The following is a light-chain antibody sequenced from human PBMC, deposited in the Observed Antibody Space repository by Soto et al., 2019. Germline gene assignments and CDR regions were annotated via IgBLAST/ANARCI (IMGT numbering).Light chain of an antibody. V-gene: IGKV3-20*01. J-gene: IGKJ4*01. CDR2: GAS. CDR3: QQYGSSPPLP. CDR1: QSIRSRY. Sequence: LTQSPGTLSLSPGQRATLSCRASQSIRSRYLAWYQQRPGQAPRLLIYGASNRATGIPDRFSGTGSGTDFPLTISSLDLEDFAVYYCQQYGSSPPLPFGGGTKVEIK.